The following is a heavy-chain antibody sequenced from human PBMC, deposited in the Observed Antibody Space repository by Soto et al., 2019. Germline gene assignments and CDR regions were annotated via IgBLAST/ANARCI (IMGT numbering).Heavy chain of an antibody. CDR1: GGTLSSYA. J-gene: IGHJ6*02. CDR3: AGGVAMVRGLNYYYYGMDV. CDR2: IIPIFGTA. D-gene: IGHD3-10*01. Sequence: QVQLVQSGAEVKKPGSSVKISCKASGGTLSSYAISWVRQAPGQGLEWMGGIIPIFGTANYAQKCQGRVTITADEATSTAYMDLSSLRSYDTAMYYCAGGVAMVRGLNYYYYGMDVWGQGTTVTVSS. V-gene: IGHV1-69*01.